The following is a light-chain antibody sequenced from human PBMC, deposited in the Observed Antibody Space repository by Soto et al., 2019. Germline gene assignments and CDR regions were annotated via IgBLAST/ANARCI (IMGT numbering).Light chain of an antibody. J-gene: IGLJ1*01. V-gene: IGLV2-14*01. CDR1: SSDVGGYNY. Sequence: SALTQPASVSGSPGQSITISCTGTSSDVGGYNYVSWYQQHTGKAPKLMIYDASNRPSGVSNRFSGSKSGNTASLTISGLQAEDEADYYCSSYTSSSTPYVFGTGTKVTVL. CDR3: SSYTSSSTPYV. CDR2: DAS.